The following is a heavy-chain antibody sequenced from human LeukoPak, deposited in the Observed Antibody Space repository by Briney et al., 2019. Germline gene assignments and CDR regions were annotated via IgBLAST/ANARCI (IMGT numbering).Heavy chain of an antibody. CDR3: AKGAGYSGYDYLVY. V-gene: IGHV3-30*04. D-gene: IGHD5-12*01. J-gene: IGHJ4*02. CDR2: ISYDGSNK. Sequence: GGSLRLSCAASGFTFSSYAMHWVRQAPGKGLEWVAVISYDGSNKYYADSVKGRLTISRDNSKNTLYLQMNSLRAEDTAVYYCAKGAGYSGYDYLVYWGQGTLVTVSS. CDR1: GFTFSSYA.